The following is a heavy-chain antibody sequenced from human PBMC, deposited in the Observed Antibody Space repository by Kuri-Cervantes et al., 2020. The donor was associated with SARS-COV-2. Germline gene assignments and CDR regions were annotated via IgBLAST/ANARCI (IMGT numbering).Heavy chain of an antibody. CDR2: ISSSGNNM. CDR1: GFTFSSYA. V-gene: IGHV3-NL1*01. D-gene: IGHD3-10*01. Sequence: GESLKISCAASGFTFSSYAMHWVRQAPGKGLEWVSYISSSGNNMYYADSVKGRFTISRDNSKNTLYLQTNSLRAEDTAVYYCAKYLGSGNLYYMDVWGKGTTVTVSS. J-gene: IGHJ6*03. CDR3: AKYLGSGNLYYMDV.